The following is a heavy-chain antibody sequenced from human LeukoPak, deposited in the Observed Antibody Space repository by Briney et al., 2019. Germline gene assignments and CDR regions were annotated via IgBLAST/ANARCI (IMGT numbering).Heavy chain of an antibody. J-gene: IGHJ2*01. V-gene: IGHV4-59*01. CDR3: ARSYGSGSPCDV. D-gene: IGHD3-10*01. CDR1: GGSISSYY. Sequence: PSETLSLTCNVSGGSISSYYWSWIRQPPGKGLAWIGYIYYSGSANYNPSLKSRVTISVDTSKNQFSLKLRYVTAADTAVYYCARSYGSGSPCDVWGRGTLVSVSS. CDR2: IYYSGSA.